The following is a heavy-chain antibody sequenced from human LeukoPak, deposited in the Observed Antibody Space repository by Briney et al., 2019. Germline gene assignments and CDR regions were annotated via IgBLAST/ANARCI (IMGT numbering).Heavy chain of an antibody. Sequence: GGSLRLSCAASGFTFDDYAMHWVRQAPGKGLEWVSGISWNSGSIGYADSVKGRFTISRDNAKNSLYLQMNSLRAEDTALYYCAKDTQRRLVQYYFDYWGQGTLVTVSS. CDR3: AKDTQRRLVQYYFDY. CDR2: ISWNSGSI. CDR1: GFTFDDYA. J-gene: IGHJ4*02. D-gene: IGHD2-21*01. V-gene: IGHV3-9*01.